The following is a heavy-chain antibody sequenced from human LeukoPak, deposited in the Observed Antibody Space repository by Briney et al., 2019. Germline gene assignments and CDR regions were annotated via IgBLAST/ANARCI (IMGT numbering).Heavy chain of an antibody. CDR3: TTDGPLVASAFDI. J-gene: IGHJ3*02. D-gene: IGHD2-15*01. CDR1: GFTFSTAW. Sequence: KSGGSLRLSCAASGFTFSTAWMTWVRQAPGKGLEWVGRIKSKTAGGTADYAAPVKGRFTISRDDSRNTLYLQMNSLKTEDTAVYYCTTDGPLVASAFDIWGQGTMVTVSS. CDR2: IKSKTAGGTA. V-gene: IGHV3-15*01.